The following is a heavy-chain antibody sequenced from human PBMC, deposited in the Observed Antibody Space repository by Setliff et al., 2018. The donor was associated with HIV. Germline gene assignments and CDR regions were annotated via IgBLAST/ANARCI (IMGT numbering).Heavy chain of an antibody. CDR1: GYAFTNSY. D-gene: IGHD2-2*01. CDR3: ERAYCSTTSCSTSYHYYYMDV. V-gene: IGHV1-46*01. CDR2: ISPRAGST. J-gene: IGHJ6*03. Sequence: ASVKVSCKTSGYAFTNSYLHWVRQAPGQGLEWMGMISPRAGSTNYAQNFQGRVSMTRDTSTSTVYMELSSLRSGDTAVYYCERAYCSTTSCSTSYHYYYMDVWGKGTTVTVSS.